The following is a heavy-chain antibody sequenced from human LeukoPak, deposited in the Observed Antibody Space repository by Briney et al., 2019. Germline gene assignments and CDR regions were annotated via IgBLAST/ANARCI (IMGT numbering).Heavy chain of an antibody. Sequence: SQTLSLTCTLSGGPTTIGYYYWSSIRQPPGKGLEWIGYIYYSGSTYYNPSLKSRVTISVDTSKNQFSLKLSSMTGADTAVYYCVRVYDFWSGYLVDPLGQGTLVTVSS. CDR2: IYYSGST. V-gene: IGHV4-30-4*08. J-gene: IGHJ5*02. D-gene: IGHD3-3*01. CDR3: VRVYDFWSGYLVDP. CDR1: GGPTTIGYYY.